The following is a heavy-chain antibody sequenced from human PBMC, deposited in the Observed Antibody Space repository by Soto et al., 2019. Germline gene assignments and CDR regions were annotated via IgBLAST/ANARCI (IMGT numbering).Heavy chain of an antibody. CDR2: ISGSGGST. V-gene: IGHV3-23*01. J-gene: IGHJ6*02. CDR3: AKDSGNWNSQYYYYYYGMDV. D-gene: IGHD1-7*01. CDR1: GFTFSSYA. Sequence: GGSLRLSCAASGFTFSSYAMSWVRQAPGKGLEWVSAISGSGGSTYYADSVKGRFTISRDNSKNTLYLQMNSLRAEDTAVYYCAKDSGNWNSQYYYYYYGMDVWGQGTTVTVSS.